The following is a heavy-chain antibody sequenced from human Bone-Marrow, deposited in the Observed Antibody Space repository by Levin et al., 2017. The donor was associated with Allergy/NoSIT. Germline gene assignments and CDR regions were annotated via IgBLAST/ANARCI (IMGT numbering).Heavy chain of an antibody. CDR1: GGSISYYY. Sequence: SETLSLTCTVSGGSISYYYWSWVRQPPGKGLEWIGYIYHSGSTNYNPSLRGRVTISLETSKNQFSLNLSSVTTADTAMYYCARDRDTAMPNDAFDIWGPGTMVTVSS. D-gene: IGHD5-18*01. J-gene: IGHJ3*02. CDR2: IYHSGST. V-gene: IGHV4-59*01. CDR3: ARDRDTAMPNDAFDI.